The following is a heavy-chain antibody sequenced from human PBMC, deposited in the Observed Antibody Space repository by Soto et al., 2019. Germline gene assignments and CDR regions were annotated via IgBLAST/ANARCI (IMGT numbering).Heavy chain of an antibody. D-gene: IGHD3-10*01. CDR1: GGSINSYR. J-gene: IGHJ4*02. Sequence: LSLTCSVSGGSINSYRWSWIRQPAGKGLEWIGRVYSSGTTDYNPSLNSRATMSVETSKNQFSLKLSSVTAADTAVYYCARDIGSYAYGEGYWGQGIQVTVS. CDR3: ARDIGSYAYGEGY. V-gene: IGHV4-4*07. CDR2: VYSSGTT.